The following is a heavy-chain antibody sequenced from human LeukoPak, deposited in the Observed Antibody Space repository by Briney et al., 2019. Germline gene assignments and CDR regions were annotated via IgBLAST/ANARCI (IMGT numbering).Heavy chain of an antibody. CDR1: GYSFISYY. J-gene: IGHJ4*02. Sequence: ASVKVSCKASGYSFISYYMHWVRQAPGQRLEWMGRIDPSVGSTSYAQKFQGRVTMTRDTSTSTVYMELSSLRSDDTAVYYCARVAYAKYFDYWGQGTLVTVSS. V-gene: IGHV1-46*01. D-gene: IGHD2-8*01. CDR2: IDPSVGST. CDR3: ARVAYAKYFDY.